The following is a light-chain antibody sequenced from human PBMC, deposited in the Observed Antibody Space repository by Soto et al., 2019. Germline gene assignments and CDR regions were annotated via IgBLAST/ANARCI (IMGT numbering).Light chain of an antibody. CDR1: ETIARY. J-gene: IGKJ5*01. V-gene: IGKV1-39*01. CDR2: AAS. Sequence: DIQMTQSPSSLSASVGDRVTITCRSSETIARYLNWYQQRPGKAPNLLIYAASTLQSGVPSRFSGSGYGTVFTLTISGLRPEDFATYSCQQSHRIPITFGQGTRLEIK. CDR3: QQSHRIPIT.